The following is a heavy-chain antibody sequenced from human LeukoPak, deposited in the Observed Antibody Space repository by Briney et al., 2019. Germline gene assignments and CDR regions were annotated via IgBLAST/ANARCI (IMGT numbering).Heavy chain of an antibody. J-gene: IGHJ4*02. CDR1: GYSISSGYY. D-gene: IGHD3/OR15-3a*01. CDR3: ARQAGSGLFILP. CDR2: IYHSGST. V-gene: IGHV4-38-2*02. Sequence: SETLSLTCTVSGYSISSGYYWGWIRQPPGKGLEWIGSIYHSGSTYYNPSLKSRVTISVDTSKNQFSLKLSSVTAADTAVYYCARQAGSGLFILPGGQGTLVTVSS.